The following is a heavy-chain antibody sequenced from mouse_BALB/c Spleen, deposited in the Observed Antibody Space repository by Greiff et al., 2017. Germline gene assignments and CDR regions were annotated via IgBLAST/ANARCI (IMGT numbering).Heavy chain of an antibody. J-gene: IGHJ2*01. D-gene: IGHD1-2*01. CDR3: TRGYGYGNFDY. CDR1: GFTFSNYW. V-gene: IGHV6-6*02. Sequence: EVQLQESGGGLVQPGGSMKLSCVASGFTFSNYWMNWVRQSPEKGLEWVAEIRLKSNNYATHYAESVKGRFTISRDDSKSSVYLQMNNLRAEDTGIYYCTRGYGYGNFDYWGQGTTLTVSS. CDR2: IRLKSNNYAT.